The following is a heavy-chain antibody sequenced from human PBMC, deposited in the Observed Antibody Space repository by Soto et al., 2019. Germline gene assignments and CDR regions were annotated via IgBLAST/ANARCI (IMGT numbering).Heavy chain of an antibody. V-gene: IGHV1-69*04. J-gene: IGHJ4*01. CDR2: IFPLTDIP. CDR3: ARGPLVVLNYFES. CDR1: GGTFRDYP. Sequence: SVKVSCKASGGTFRDYPINWVRQAPGQGLEWMGSIFPLTDIPDYAQNFQARLTISADKSTSTAYMELSSLTSDDTAMYFCARGPLVVLNYFESWG.